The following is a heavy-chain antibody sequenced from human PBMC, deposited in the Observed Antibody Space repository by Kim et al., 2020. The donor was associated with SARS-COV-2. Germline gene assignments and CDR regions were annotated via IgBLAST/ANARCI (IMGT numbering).Heavy chain of an antibody. V-gene: IGHV3-53*01. D-gene: IGHD1-26*01. CDR2: IYSDGST. J-gene: IGHJ4*02. CDR3: TTPGWELNY. CDR1: GFTVNSNS. Sequence: GGSLRLSCAASGFTVNSNSMSWVRQAPGKGLEWVSVIYSDGSTNYADSVKGRFTISRDNSKNTLYLQMNSLRAEDTAVYYCTTPGWELNYWGQGTQVTVS.